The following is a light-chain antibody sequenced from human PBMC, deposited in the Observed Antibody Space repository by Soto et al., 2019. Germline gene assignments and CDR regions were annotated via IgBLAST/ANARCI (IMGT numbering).Light chain of an antibody. Sequence: QSALTQPASVSGSPGQSITISCTGTSSDIGGYNYVSWYQQHPGKAPKLMIYGVSNRPSGVSGRFFGSKSGNTASLTISGLQPEDEADYYCSSYAGSSTYVFGTGTKLTVL. CDR1: SSDIGGYNY. J-gene: IGLJ1*01. CDR3: SSYAGSSTYV. CDR2: GVS. V-gene: IGLV2-14*01.